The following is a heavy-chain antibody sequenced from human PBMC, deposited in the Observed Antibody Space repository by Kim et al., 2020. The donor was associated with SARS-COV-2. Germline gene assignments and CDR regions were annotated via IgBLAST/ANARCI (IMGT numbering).Heavy chain of an antibody. J-gene: IGHJ6*01. CDR1: GFTFSSYG. V-gene: IGHV3-30*18. CDR2: ISYDGSNK. Sequence: GGSLRLSCAASGFTFSSYGMHWVRQAPGKGLEWVAVISYDGSNKYYADSVKGRFTISRDNSKNTLYLQMNSLRAEDTAVYYCAKDLFMVRGVIYYYYGM. CDR3: AKDLFMVRGVIYYYYGM. D-gene: IGHD3-10*01.